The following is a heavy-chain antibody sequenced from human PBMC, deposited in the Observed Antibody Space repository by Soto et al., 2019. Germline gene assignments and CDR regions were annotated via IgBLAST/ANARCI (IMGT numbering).Heavy chain of an antibody. CDR3: ARDRYSSGWYDLDY. CDR1: GFTFSSYA. J-gene: IGHJ4*02. V-gene: IGHV3-33*08. Sequence: GGSLRLSCAASGFTFSSYAMHWVRQAPGKGLEWVAVIWYDGSNKYYADSVKGRFTISRDNSKNTLYLQMNSLRVEDTAVYYCARDRYSSGWYDLDYWGQGTLVTVSS. CDR2: IWYDGSNK. D-gene: IGHD6-19*01.